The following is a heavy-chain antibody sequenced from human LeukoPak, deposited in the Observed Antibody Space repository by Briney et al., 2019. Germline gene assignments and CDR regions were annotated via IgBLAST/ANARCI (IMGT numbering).Heavy chain of an antibody. J-gene: IGHJ4*02. CDR1: GYTFTGYY. V-gene: IGHV1-18*04. D-gene: IGHD3-10*01. Sequence: GASVKVSCKASGYTFTGYYMHWVRQAPGQGLEWMGWISAYNGNTNYAQKLQGRVTMTTDTSTSTAYMELRSLRSDDTAVYYCARGRVLGYYGSGSYSAHYWGQGTLVTVSS. CDR2: ISAYNGNT. CDR3: ARGRVLGYYGSGSYSAHY.